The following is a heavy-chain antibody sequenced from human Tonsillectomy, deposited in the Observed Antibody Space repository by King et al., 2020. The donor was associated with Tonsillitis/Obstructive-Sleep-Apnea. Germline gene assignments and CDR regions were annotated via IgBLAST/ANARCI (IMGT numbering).Heavy chain of an antibody. CDR3: ARPNVGSDDFPSWDYYYYYMDV. Sequence: VQLVESGAEVKKPGESLRISCEGSGYSFIGYWISWVRQMPGKGLEWMGRIDPSDSYTTYSPSFQGHVTISADKSISTAYLQWSSLKASDTAMYYCARPNVGSDDFPSWDYYYYYMDVWGKGTTVTVSS. D-gene: IGHD3-3*01. J-gene: IGHJ6*03. CDR1: GYSFIGYW. V-gene: IGHV5-10-1*01. CDR2: IDPSDSYT.